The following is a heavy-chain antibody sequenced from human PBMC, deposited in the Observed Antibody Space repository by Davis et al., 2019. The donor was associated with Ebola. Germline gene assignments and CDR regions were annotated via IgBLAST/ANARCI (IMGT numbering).Heavy chain of an antibody. CDR2: IYTGGYT. CDR3: ATPSAGDAFDI. D-gene: IGHD6-13*01. J-gene: IGHJ3*02. CDR1: GVTLGNNY. Sequence: GESLKISCAASGVTLGNNYMNWVRQAPGKGLEWVSVIYTGGYTSYADSVKGRFTISRDNSKNTVHLEMNNLRGEDTALYYCATPSAGDAFDIWGQGTVVTVSS. V-gene: IGHV3-66*04.